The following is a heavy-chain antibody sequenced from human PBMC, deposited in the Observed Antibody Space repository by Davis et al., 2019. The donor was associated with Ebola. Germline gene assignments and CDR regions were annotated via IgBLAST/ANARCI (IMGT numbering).Heavy chain of an antibody. Sequence: PSETLSLTCTVSGGSISSYYWGWIRQPPGKGLEWIGSIYYSGSTYYNPSLKSRVTISVDTSKNQFSLKLSSVADADTAVYYCARDGGSSSWLNYYYYGMDVWGQGTTVTVSS. D-gene: IGHD6-13*01. V-gene: IGHV4-39*02. CDR3: ARDGGSSSWLNYYYYGMDV. CDR2: IYYSGST. J-gene: IGHJ6*02. CDR1: GGSISSYY.